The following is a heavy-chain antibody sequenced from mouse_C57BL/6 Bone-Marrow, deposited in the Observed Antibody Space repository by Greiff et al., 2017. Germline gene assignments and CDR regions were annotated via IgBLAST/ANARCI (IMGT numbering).Heavy chain of an antibody. Sequence: EVKLMESEGGLVQPGSSMKLFCTASGFTFSDYYMAWVRQVPEKGLEWVANLNYDGSSTYYLDSLKSRFIISSDNAKNILYMQMSSLKSEGTVTYYCARVRYYSSKDDYAMDYWGQGTSVTVSS. D-gene: IGHD1-1*01. CDR2: LNYDGSST. J-gene: IGHJ4*01. CDR3: ARVRYYSSKDDYAMDY. CDR1: GFTFSDYY. V-gene: IGHV5-16*01.